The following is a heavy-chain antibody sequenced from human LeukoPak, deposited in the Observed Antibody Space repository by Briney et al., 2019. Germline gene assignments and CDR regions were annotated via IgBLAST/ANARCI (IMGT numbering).Heavy chain of an antibody. CDR2: IYYSGST. V-gene: IGHV4-59*01. D-gene: IGHD2-2*02. J-gene: IGHJ3*02. CDR3: ARDKVVPAAIHAFDI. CDR1: GGSISSYY. Sequence: PSETLSLTCTVSGGSISSYYWSWIRQPPGKGLEWIGYIYYSGSTNYNPSLKSRVTISVDTSKNQFSLKPSSVTAADTAVYYCARDKVVPAAIHAFDIWGQGTMVTVSS.